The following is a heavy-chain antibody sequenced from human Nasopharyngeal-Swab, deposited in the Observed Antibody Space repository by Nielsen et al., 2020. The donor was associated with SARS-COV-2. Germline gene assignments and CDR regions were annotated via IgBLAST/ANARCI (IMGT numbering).Heavy chain of an antibody. CDR1: GYSFIYYA. J-gene: IGHJ4*02. D-gene: IGHD1-26*01. CDR3: GRDDFGSWSLEW. V-gene: IGHV1-3*01. Sequence: ASVKVSCKTSGYSFIYYALHWVRQAPGQGLEWMGWINPTNGNTKYSQKFQGRVTITRDTSASTAYMELSSLRSEDTAVYYCGRDDFGSWSLEWWGQGTLVTVSS. CDR2: INPTNGNT.